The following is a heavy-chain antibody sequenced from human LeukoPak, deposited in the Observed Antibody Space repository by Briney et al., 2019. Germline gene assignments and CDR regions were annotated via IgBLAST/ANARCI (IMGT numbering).Heavy chain of an antibody. J-gene: IGHJ4*02. D-gene: IGHD7-27*01. Sequence: GGSLRLSCATSGFTFSDHYMTWIRQAPGKGLQTVSYIYKGGDTIFYADSVRGRFTISRDNAESSVYLQMNSLSAEDTAVYYCARGHWGLDYWGRGVLVTVSS. CDR3: ARGHWGLDY. CDR2: IYKGGDTI. CDR1: GFTFSDHY. V-gene: IGHV3-11*04.